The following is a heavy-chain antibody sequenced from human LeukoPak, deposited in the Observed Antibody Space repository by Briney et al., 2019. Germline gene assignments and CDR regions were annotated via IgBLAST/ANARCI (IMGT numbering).Heavy chain of an antibody. CDR1: GYTLTELS. V-gene: IGHV1-24*01. CDR3: ATVYYGSGPGDY. J-gene: IGHJ4*02. Sequence: ASVRVSCKVSGYTLTELSMHWVRQAPGKGLEWMGGFDPEDGETIYAQKFQGRVTMTEDTSTDTAYMELSSLRFEDTAVYYCATVYYGSGPGDYWGQGTLVTVSS. D-gene: IGHD3-10*01. CDR2: FDPEDGET.